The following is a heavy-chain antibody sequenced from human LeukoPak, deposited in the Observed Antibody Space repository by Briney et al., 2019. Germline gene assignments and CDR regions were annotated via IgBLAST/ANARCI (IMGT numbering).Heavy chain of an antibody. D-gene: IGHD2-2*01. CDR2: INHSGST. CDR3: ARGLGFVNQLLCRWCWFDP. CDR1: GGSFSGYY. V-gene: IGHV4-34*01. Sequence: SETLSLTXAVYGGSFSGYYWSWIRQTPGKGLEWIGEINHSGSTNYNPSLKSRVTISVDTSKNQFSLKLSSVTAADTAVYYCARGLGFVNQLLCRWCWFDPWGQGTLVTVSS. J-gene: IGHJ5*02.